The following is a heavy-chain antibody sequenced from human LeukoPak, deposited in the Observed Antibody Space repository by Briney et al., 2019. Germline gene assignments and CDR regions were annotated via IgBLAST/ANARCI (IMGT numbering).Heavy chain of an antibody. Sequence: GGSLRLSCAVSGFTVSSNYMSWVRQAPGKGLEWVSVIFGGGSPYYADSVKGRFTSSRDNSKNTLYLQMNSLRAEDTAVYYCARDRRGDSSGYLYYFDYWGQGTLVTVSS. D-gene: IGHD3-22*01. V-gene: IGHV3-53*01. J-gene: IGHJ4*02. CDR3: ARDRRGDSSGYLYYFDY. CDR1: GFTVSSNY. CDR2: IFGGGSP.